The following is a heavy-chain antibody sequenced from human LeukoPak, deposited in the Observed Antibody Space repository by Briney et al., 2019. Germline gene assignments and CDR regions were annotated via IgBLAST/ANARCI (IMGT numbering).Heavy chain of an antibody. J-gene: IGHJ4*02. D-gene: IGHD3-3*01. Sequence: PSQTLSLTCTVSGGSISSGDYYWSWIRQPPGKGLEWIGYIYYSGSTYYNPSLKSRVTISVDTSKNQFSLKLSSVTAADTAVYYCARIYDFWSGLPDYWGQGTLVTVSS. CDR2: IYYSGST. V-gene: IGHV4-30-4*01. CDR3: ARIYDFWSGLPDY. CDR1: GGSISSGDYY.